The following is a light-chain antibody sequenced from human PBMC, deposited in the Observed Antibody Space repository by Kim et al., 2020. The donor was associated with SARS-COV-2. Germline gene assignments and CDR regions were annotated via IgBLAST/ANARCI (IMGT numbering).Light chain of an antibody. CDR1: KLGDKY. J-gene: IGLJ3*02. CDR2: QDS. CDR3: QAWDSSIRV. V-gene: IGLV3-1*01. Sequence: SYELTQPPSVSVSPGQTASITCSGDKLGDKYSCWYQQKPGQSPVLVIYQDSKRPSGIPERFSGSNSGNTATLTISGTQAMDEADYYGQAWDSSIRVFGGGTQLTVL.